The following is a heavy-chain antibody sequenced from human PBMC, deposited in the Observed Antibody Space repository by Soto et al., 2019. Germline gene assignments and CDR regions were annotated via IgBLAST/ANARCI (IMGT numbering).Heavy chain of an antibody. J-gene: IGHJ4*02. D-gene: IGHD3-3*01. CDR3: AETYYGFD. CDR1: GFTFSSYA. CDR2: INGSGGST. V-gene: IGHV3-23*01. Sequence: EVQLLESGGGLVQPGGSLRLSCAASGFTFSSYAMSWVRQAPGKRLEWVSAINGSGGSTYYADSVKGRFTISRDNSKNTLYLQMTSLRADDTAVYYCAETYYGFDWGQGTLVTVSS.